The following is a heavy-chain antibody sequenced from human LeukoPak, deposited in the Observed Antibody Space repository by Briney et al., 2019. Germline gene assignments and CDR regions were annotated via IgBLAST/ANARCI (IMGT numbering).Heavy chain of an antibody. Sequence: PGGSLRLSCAASGFTFSSYWMHWVRQAPGKGLVWVSRINSDGSSTSYADSVKGRFTISRDNAKNTLYLQMNSLRAEDTAVYYCASPTRYCSSTSCLDIWGQGTMVTVSS. D-gene: IGHD2-2*01. CDR2: INSDGSST. J-gene: IGHJ3*02. CDR3: ASPTRYCSSTSCLDI. CDR1: GFTFSSYW. V-gene: IGHV3-74*01.